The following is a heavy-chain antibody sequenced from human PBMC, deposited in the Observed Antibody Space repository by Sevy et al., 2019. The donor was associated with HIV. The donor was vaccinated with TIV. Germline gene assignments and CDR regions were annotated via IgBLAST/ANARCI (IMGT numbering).Heavy chain of an antibody. Sequence: GGSLRLSCAASGFTFSSYAMSWVRQAPGKGLEWVSAISGSGGSTYYADSVKGRFTISRDNSKNTLYLQMNSLRAEYTAVYYCHHPVEGYDFWSGYYQYYYYYGMDVWGQGTTVTVSS. CDR2: ISGSGGST. J-gene: IGHJ6*02. CDR1: GFTFSSYA. D-gene: IGHD3-3*01. CDR3: HHPVEGYDFWSGYYQYYYYYGMDV. V-gene: IGHV3-23*01.